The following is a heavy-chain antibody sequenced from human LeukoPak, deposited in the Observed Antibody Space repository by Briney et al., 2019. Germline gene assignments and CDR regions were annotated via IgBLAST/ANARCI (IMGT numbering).Heavy chain of an antibody. CDR1: GFTFSSYA. Sequence: GGSLRLSCAASGFTFSSYAMSWVRQAPGKGLEWVSAISGSGGSTFYADSVKGRLTISRDNPKNTLYLQMNSLSADDTAVYSCEKDYQMVVARYYFDYWGQGTLVTVSS. V-gene: IGHV3-23*01. D-gene: IGHD2-15*01. CDR3: EKDYQMVVARYYFDY. J-gene: IGHJ4*02. CDR2: ISGSGGST.